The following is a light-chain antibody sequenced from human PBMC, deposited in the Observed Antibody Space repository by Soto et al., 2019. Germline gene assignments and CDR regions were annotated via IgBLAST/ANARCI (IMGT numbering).Light chain of an antibody. Sequence: VMTQSPATLCVSPGERLTLSCRASQSISSYLAWYQQKTGQSPRLLIYGASTRAAGIPARFSGGGSTTECTLTISRLQSEDFAVDYCQQYNHSPRTFGQGTKVDI. CDR3: QQYNHSPRT. CDR2: GAS. V-gene: IGKV3-15*01. J-gene: IGKJ1*01. CDR1: QSISSY.